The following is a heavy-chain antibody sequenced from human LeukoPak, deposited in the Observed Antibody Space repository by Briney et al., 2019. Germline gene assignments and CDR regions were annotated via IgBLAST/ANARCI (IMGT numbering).Heavy chain of an antibody. D-gene: IGHD2-2*01. J-gene: IGHJ6*02. CDR3: ARDLYCSSTSCYSYYYYGMDV. CDR2: ISAYNGNT. V-gene: IGHV1-18*01. CDR1: GYTFTSYG. Sequence: ASVKVSFKASGYTFTSYGISWVRQAPGQGLEWMGWISAYNGNTNYAQKLQGRVTMTTDTSTSTDYMELRSLRSDDTAVYYCARDLYCSSTSCYSYYYYGMDVWGQGTTVTVSS.